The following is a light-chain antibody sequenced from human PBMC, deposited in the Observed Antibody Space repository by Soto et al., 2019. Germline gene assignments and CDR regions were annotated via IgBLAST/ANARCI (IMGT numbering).Light chain of an antibody. V-gene: IGKV3-15*01. CDR2: GAF. CDR3: QQYNNWPHT. CDR1: QSVDIN. Sequence: EIVMTQSPATLYVSPGGRATLSCRASQSVDINLAWYQQRPGQSPRLLVYGAFTRATGLPARFSGRGSGTEFTLTISSLQFEDFAVYYCQQYNNWPHTFGQGTKLEI. J-gene: IGKJ2*01.